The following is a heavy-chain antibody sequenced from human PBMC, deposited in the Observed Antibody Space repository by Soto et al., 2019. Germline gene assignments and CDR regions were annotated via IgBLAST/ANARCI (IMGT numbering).Heavy chain of an antibody. CDR2: IGGSGRTT. J-gene: IGHJ4*02. CDR1: AFTFNNYA. CDR3: AKSRYSDSSGDFYDY. Sequence: PGGSLRLSCAASAFTFNNYAMSWVRQARGKGLEWVSGIGGSGRTTYYADSVKGRFTISRDNSNNTLFLQMNSLRAEDTAVYYCAKSRYSDSSGDFYDYWGQGTLVTVSS. D-gene: IGHD3-22*01. V-gene: IGHV3-23*01.